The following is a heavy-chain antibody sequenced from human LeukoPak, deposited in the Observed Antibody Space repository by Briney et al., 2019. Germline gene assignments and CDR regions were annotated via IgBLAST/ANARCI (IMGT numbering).Heavy chain of an antibody. J-gene: IGHJ4*02. V-gene: IGHV3-30*03. CDR3: ARAPEWEPTCFDY. CDR1: GFMFSSYG. Sequence: PGGSLRLSCAASGFMFSSYGMHWVRQAPGKGLEWVALASYDGSNEYYRDSVKGRFTISRDNTKSTLSLQMNSLRPEDTAVYYCARAPEWEPTCFDYWGQGTLVTVSS. CDR2: ASYDGSNE. D-gene: IGHD1-26*01.